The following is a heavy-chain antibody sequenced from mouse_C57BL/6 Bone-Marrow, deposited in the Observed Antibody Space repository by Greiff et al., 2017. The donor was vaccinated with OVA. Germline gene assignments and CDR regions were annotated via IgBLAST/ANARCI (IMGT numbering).Heavy chain of an antibody. CDR3: ARGDGSLDY. V-gene: IGHV1-55*01. CDR2: IYPGSGST. J-gene: IGHJ2*01. D-gene: IGHD2-3*01. Sequence: QVQLKQPGAELVKPGASVKMTCKASGYTFTSYWITWVKQRPGQGLEWIGDIYPGSGSTNYNEKFKSKATLTVDTSSSTAYMQLSSLTSEDSAVYYCARGDGSLDYWGQGTTLTVSS. CDR1: GYTFTSYW.